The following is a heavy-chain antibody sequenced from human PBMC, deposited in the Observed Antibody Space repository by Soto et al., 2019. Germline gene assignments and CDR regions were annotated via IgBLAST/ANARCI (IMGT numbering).Heavy chain of an antibody. J-gene: IGHJ3*01. CDR2: ISDPGTST. D-gene: IGHD2-21*02. V-gene: IGHV3-23*01. CDR1: EFTFGNYA. Sequence: PGGSLRLSCAASEFTFGNYAMNWVRQAPGKGLEWISSISDPGTSTYYANSVKGRFSMSRDNSKNTLLLQMNRLRADDTAVYFCAKSLVTRSDAFDLWGRGTLVTVSS. CDR3: AKSLVTRSDAFDL.